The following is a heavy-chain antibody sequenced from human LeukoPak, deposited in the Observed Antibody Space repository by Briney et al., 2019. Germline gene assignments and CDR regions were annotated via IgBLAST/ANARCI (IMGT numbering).Heavy chain of an antibody. CDR1: GFTFSSYA. D-gene: IGHD5-18*01. J-gene: IGHJ6*03. CDR3: AKAPNTAMVLYYYYYMDV. CDR2: ISGSGGST. Sequence: GGSLRLSCAASGFTFSSYAMSWVRQAPGKGLEWVSAISGSGGSTYYADSVKGRFTISRDNSKNTLYLQMNSLRAEDTAVYYCAKAPNTAMVLYYYYYMDVWGKGTTVTVSS. V-gene: IGHV3-23*01.